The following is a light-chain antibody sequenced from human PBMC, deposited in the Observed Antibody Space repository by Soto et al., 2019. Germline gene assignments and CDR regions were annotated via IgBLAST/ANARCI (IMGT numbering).Light chain of an antibody. CDR3: QQRSAWPLT. V-gene: IGKV3-11*01. CDR2: DTF. Sequence: EIVLTQSPATLSLSPGERATLSCRASQSVGNFIAWYQQKPGQAPRLLIYDTFNRFTGIPARFSGSGSGTDFTLTINSLEPEDSAVYYCQQRSAWPLTFGGGIRVEIK. CDR1: QSVGNF. J-gene: IGKJ4*01.